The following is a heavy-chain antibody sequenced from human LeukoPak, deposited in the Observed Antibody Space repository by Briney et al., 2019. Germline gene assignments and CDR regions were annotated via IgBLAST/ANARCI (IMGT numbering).Heavy chain of an antibody. CDR2: IYYSGST. D-gene: IGHD1-1*01. J-gene: IGHJ3*02. Sequence: PSQTLSLTCTVSGDSISTGSFYWSWIRQPPGKGLEWIGYIYYSGSTNYSPSLKSRVTISVDTSKNQFSLKLSSVTAADTAVYYCARPTTGLDAFDIWGQGTMVTVSS. CDR1: GDSISTGSFY. V-gene: IGHV4-61*01. CDR3: ARPTTGLDAFDI.